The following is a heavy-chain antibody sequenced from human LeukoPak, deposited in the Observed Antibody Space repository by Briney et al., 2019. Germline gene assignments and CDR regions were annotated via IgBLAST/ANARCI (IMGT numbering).Heavy chain of an antibody. CDR2: IYSGGST. CDR3: ARDLKGAGTVD. J-gene: IGHJ4*02. CDR1: GFTVSSNY. V-gene: IGHV3-53*01. Sequence: SGGSLRLSCAASGFTVSSNYMSWVRQAPGKGLEWVSVIYSGGSTYYADSVKGRFTISRDNSKNTLYLQMNSLRAEDTAVYYCARDLKGAGTVDWGQGTLVTVSS. D-gene: IGHD6-19*01.